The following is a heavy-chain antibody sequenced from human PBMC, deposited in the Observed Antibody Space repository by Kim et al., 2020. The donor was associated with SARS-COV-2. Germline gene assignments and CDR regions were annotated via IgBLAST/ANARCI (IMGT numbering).Heavy chain of an antibody. D-gene: IGHD3-22*01. V-gene: IGHV3-15*01. Sequence: GGSLRLSCAASGFTFSNAWMSWVRQAPGKGLEWVGRIKSKTDGGTTDYAAPVKGRFTISRDDSKNTLYLQMNSLKTEDTAVYYCTTRRHYYDSSGYYDAFDIWGQGTMVTVSS. CDR2: IKSKTDGGTT. CDR3: TTRRHYYDSSGYYDAFDI. J-gene: IGHJ3*02. CDR1: GFTFSNAW.